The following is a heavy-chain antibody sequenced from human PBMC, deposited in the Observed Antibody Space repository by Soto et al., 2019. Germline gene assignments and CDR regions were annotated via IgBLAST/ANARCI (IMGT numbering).Heavy chain of an antibody. CDR1: GFTFTNAW. V-gene: IGHV3-15*01. CDR3: TTGPNLRPLAAFDI. J-gene: IGHJ3*02. CDR2: IKSKSDGGTI. Sequence: VQLVESGGGLVKPGGSLRLSCAASGFTFTNAWMTWVRQGPGKGLEWGGRIKSKSDGGTIDYAAPVKGRFTISRDDSKNTLYLQMNSLKNEDTAVYYCTTGPNLRPLAAFDIWGQGTVVTVSS.